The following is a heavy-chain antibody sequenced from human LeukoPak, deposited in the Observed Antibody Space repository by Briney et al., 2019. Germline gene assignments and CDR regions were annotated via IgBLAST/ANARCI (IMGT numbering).Heavy chain of an antibody. CDR3: ARDPVRRDGYNLDY. Sequence: GASVKVSCKASGYTFTDYYIHWVRQAPGQGLEWMGWINHISGGTEYAQKFQGRVTMTRDTSMSTFYMELSSLRSDDTALYYCARDPVRRDGYNLDYWGQGTLVTVSS. J-gene: IGHJ4*02. CDR2: INHISGGT. D-gene: IGHD5-24*01. V-gene: IGHV1-2*02. CDR1: GYTFTDYY.